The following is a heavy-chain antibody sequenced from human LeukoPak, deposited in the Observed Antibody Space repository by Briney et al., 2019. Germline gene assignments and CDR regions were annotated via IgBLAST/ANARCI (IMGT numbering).Heavy chain of an antibody. D-gene: IGHD3-22*01. CDR2: INHSGST. CDR3: ARYYYDSSGYLFDY. V-gene: IGHV4-34*01. J-gene: IGHJ4*02. Sequence: SETLSLTCAVYGGSFSGYYWSWIRQPPGKGLEWIGEINHSGSTNYNPSLKSRVTISVDTSKNQFSLKLSSVTAADTAVYYCARYYYDSSGYLFDYWGQGTLVTVSS. CDR1: GGSFSGYY.